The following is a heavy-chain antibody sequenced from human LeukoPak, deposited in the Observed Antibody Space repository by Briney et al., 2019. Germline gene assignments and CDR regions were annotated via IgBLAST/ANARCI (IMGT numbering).Heavy chain of an antibody. V-gene: IGHV3-21*03. Sequence: GGSLRLSCAASGFTFSSYSMNWVRQAPGKGLEWVSSISGSSSYIYYADSVKGRFTISRDNAKNSLYVQMNSLKTEDTAVYYCTRETTPYYWGQGALVTVSS. CDR2: ISGSSSYI. D-gene: IGHD4-17*01. J-gene: IGHJ4*02. CDR1: GFTFSSYS. CDR3: TRETTPYY.